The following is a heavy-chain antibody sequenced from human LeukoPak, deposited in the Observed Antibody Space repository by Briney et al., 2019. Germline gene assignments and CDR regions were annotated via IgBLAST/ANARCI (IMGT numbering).Heavy chain of an antibody. CDR3: AKAPYGDYYYYAMDV. CDR1: GDTFTGYY. J-gene: IGHJ6*02. V-gene: IGHV1-2*02. D-gene: IGHD4-17*01. CDR2: INPNSAGT. Sequence: ASVKVSCKASGDTFTGYYIHWVRQAPGQGLEWMGWINPNSAGTNYAQKSQGRVTMTRDTSISTAYMELSRLRSDDTAVYYCAKAPYGDYYYYAMDVGGQGTTVTVSS.